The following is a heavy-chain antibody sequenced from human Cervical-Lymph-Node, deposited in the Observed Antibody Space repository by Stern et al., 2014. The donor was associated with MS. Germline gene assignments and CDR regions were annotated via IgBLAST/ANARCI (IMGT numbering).Heavy chain of an antibody. J-gene: IGHJ4*02. CDR2: IHYSGTT. Sequence: QLQLQESGPGLVKPSQTLSLTCAVSGASISSGEYYWSWIRQSPGKGLAWIGYIHYSGTTYYNPSLKSRVTISVDTSKNQFSLKVSAVTAADTAVYYCSRDADAYSLVFGYWGRGTLVTVSS. CDR3: SRDADAYSLVFGY. CDR1: GASISSGEYY. D-gene: IGHD5-24*01. V-gene: IGHV4-30-4*01.